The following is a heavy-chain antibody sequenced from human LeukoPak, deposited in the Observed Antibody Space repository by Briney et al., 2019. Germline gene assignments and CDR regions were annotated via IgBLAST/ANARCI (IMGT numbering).Heavy chain of an antibody. J-gene: IGHJ1*01. CDR1: GYTFTGYY. V-gene: IGHV1-2*02. Sequence: GASVKVSCTASGYTFTGYYMHWVRQAPGQGLEWMGWINPNSGGTNYAQKFQGRVTMTRDTSISTAYMELSRLRSADTAVYYCANRYNWDSWGEYLEHWGQGTLVTVSS. CDR3: ANRYNWDSWGEYLEH. CDR2: INPNSGGT. D-gene: IGHD1-7*01.